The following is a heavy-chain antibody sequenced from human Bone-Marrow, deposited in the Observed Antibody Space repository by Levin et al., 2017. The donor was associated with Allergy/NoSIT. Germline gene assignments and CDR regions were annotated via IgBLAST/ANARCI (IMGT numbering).Heavy chain of an antibody. V-gene: IGHV4-61*01. D-gene: IGHD2-15*01. J-gene: IGHJ4*02. CDR1: GDSVSTISSY. CDR3: SRQRVGVARHYFDS. Sequence: SSETLSLTCTVSGDSVSTISSYWNWIRQPPGQGLEWIGYIHYSGTSQYNPSLGSRVTMSVDTSKNQFSLELTSVSAADSALYYCSRQRVGVARHYFDSWGQGTLVTVSS. CDR2: IHYSGTS.